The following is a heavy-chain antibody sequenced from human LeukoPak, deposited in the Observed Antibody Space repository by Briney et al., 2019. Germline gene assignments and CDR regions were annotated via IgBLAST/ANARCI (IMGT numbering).Heavy chain of an antibody. CDR1: GGSISSSSYY. CDR3: ARGRWVVRISSSWPFDY. Sequence: SETLSLTCTVSGGSISSSSYYWGWIRQPPGKGLEWIGSIYYSGSTYYNPSLKSRVTISVDTSKNQFSLKLSSVTAADTAVYYCARGRWVVRISSSWPFDYWGQGTLVTVSS. J-gene: IGHJ4*02. D-gene: IGHD6-13*01. V-gene: IGHV4-39*07. CDR2: IYYSGST.